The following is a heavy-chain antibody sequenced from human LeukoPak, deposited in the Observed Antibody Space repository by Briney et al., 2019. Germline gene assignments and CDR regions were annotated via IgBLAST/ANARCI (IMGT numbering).Heavy chain of an antibody. CDR1: GFTFNTYT. J-gene: IGHJ4*02. Sequence: GGSLRLSCAASGFTFNTYTMNWVRQAPGKGLEWDSAISGRGDGTYYADFVKGRFTISRDNSKNTLFLQMNSLRVEDTATYYCAKGTERYREVSSFGSWGRGTLVAVSS. CDR3: AKGTERYREVSSFGS. CDR2: ISGRGDGT. V-gene: IGHV3-23*01. D-gene: IGHD3-10*01.